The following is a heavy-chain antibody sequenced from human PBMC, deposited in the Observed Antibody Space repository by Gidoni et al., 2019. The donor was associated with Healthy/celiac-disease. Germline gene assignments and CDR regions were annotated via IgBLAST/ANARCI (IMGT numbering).Heavy chain of an antibody. CDR3: GRGAYYYDRSGYYL. J-gene: IGHJ4*02. Sequence: QVQLVKYGAEVKKPGSSVKVSCKASGGSFSSYAISWVRQAPGQGLEWMGGIMPIVGTANYAQKFQGRVTITADESTSTAYMELSSLRSEDTAVYYCGRGAYYYDRSGYYLWGQGTLVTVSS. D-gene: IGHD3-22*01. CDR1: GGSFSSYA. CDR2: IMPIVGTA. V-gene: IGHV1-69*01.